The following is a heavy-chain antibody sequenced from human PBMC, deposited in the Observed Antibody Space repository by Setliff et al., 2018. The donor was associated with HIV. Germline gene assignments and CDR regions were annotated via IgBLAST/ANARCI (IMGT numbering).Heavy chain of an antibody. V-gene: IGHV3-23*01. CDR2: ISNSSPGNT. Sequence: GSLRLSCAASGFTFSSYPMTWVRQAPGKGLEWVSAISNSSPGNTYYADSVRGRFTISRDNSKNTLYLQMNSLRAEDTAVYYCTRRYCTSTSCSSPYDYGGRGTLVTVSS. D-gene: IGHD2-2*01. CDR3: TRRYCTSTSCSSPYDY. CDR1: GFTFSSYP. J-gene: IGHJ4*02.